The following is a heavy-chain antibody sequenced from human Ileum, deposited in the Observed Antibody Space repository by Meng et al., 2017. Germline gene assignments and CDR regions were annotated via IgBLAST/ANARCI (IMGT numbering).Heavy chain of an antibody. Sequence: QVQLQESGPGLVKPSQTLFLTCRVSGASLSTGGYYWGWIRQQPGKGLEWIGYSYYDVLPSSNPYLKSRPIISLDASKSQFSLRLTSMTAADTAIYYCTRGGFFYSVPFDFWGQGTLVTVSS. D-gene: IGHD5/OR15-5a*01. J-gene: IGHJ4*02. V-gene: IGHV4-31*03. CDR1: GASLSTGGYY. CDR3: TRGGFFYSVPFDF. CDR2: SYYDVLP.